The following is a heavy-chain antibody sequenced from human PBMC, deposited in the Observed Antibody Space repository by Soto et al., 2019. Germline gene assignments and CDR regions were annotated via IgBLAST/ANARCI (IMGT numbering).Heavy chain of an antibody. J-gene: IGHJ4*02. CDR3: ARADYDILTGYYTSSYFDY. CDR1: RGSISGYY. D-gene: IGHD3-9*01. V-gene: IGHV4-59*01. CDR2: IYYSGST. Sequence: LXLTCTVSRGSISGYYWSWIRQPPWKGLEWIGYIYYSGSTNYNPSLKSRVTISVDTSKNQFSLKLSSVTAADTAVYYCARADYDILTGYYTSSYFDYWGQGTLVTVSS.